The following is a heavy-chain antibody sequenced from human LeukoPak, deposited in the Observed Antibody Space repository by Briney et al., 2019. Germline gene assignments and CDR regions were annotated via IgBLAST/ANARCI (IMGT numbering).Heavy chain of an antibody. Sequence: PGGSLRLSCAASGLTFSSYRVQWVPQAPGKGLVWISRINSDGSSLSYADSVKGRFTISRDNAKNTVYLQMNSLRAEDTAVYYCARSRYTGSHFDYWGQGTLVTVSS. V-gene: IGHV3-74*01. CDR2: INSDGSSL. CDR3: ARSRYTGSHFDY. D-gene: IGHD1-26*01. J-gene: IGHJ4*02. CDR1: GLTFSSYR.